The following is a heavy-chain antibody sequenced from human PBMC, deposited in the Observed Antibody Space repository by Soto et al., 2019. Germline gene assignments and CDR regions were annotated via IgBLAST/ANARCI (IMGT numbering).Heavy chain of an antibody. CDR2: ISGSGGST. Sequence: PGGSLRLSCAASGFTFSSYAMSWVRQAPGKGLEWVSAISGSGGSTYYADSVKGRFTISRDNSKNTLYLQMNSLRAEDTAVYYCAKDRVRWLQNPRYFYYWGQGTLVTVSS. CDR1: GFTFSSYA. V-gene: IGHV3-23*01. J-gene: IGHJ4*02. CDR3: AKDRVRWLQNPRYFYY. D-gene: IGHD5-12*01.